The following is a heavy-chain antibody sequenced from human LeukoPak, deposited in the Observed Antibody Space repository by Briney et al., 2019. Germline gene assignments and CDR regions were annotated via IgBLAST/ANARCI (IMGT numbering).Heavy chain of an antibody. J-gene: IGHJ3*02. D-gene: IGHD4-17*01. CDR3: ARVPYGYDAFDI. Sequence: SEALSLTCTVSGGSISSSSYYWGWIRQPPGKGLEWIGSIYYSGSTYYNPSLKSRVTISVDTSKNQFSLKLSSVTAADTAVYYCARVPYGYDAFDICGQGTMVTVSS. CDR1: GGSISSSSYY. V-gene: IGHV4-39*07. CDR2: IYYSGST.